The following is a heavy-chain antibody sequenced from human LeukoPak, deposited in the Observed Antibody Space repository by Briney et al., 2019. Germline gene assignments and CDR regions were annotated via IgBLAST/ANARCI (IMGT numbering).Heavy chain of an antibody. Sequence: GGSLRLSCAASGFTFSSYAMNWVRQTPGKGLEWVSVIGGSGGGTFYADSVKGRFTISRDNAKNSLYLQMNSLRAEDTAVYYCARDTVDIAVAGTGLAYWGQGTLVTVSS. CDR1: GFTFSSYA. J-gene: IGHJ4*02. D-gene: IGHD6-19*01. CDR2: IGGSGGGT. V-gene: IGHV3-23*01. CDR3: ARDTVDIAVAGTGLAY.